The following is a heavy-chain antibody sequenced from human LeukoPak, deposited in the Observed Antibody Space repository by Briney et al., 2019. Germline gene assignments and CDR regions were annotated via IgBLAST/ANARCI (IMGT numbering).Heavy chain of an antibody. CDR3: ARHRDYDSLFYYYYMDV. J-gene: IGHJ6*03. Sequence: PGGSLRLSCAASGFTFSNAAMHWVRQAPGKGLEYISGISSNGGSTYYAKSVKGRFSISRDNSKNTLFLQMGSLRAEDMAVYYCARHRDYDSLFYYYYMDVWGKGTTVIVSS. V-gene: IGHV3-64*01. D-gene: IGHD3-16*01. CDR1: GFTFSNAA. CDR2: ISSNGGST.